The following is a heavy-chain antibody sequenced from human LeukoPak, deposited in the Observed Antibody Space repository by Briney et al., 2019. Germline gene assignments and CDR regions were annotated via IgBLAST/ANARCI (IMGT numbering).Heavy chain of an antibody. CDR3: ALTRGWYGGGFDY. CDR2: SIGDGSST. V-gene: IGHV3-43*02. Sequence: GGALRHSRAASGFPLDDFVMQWVPPAPGESLEGVSLSIGDGSSTYYADSVKGRFTISRNNSKNSLYLQMNSRRTEQTALYCCALTRGWYGGGFDYWGQGTLVTVSS. CDR1: GFPLDDFV. J-gene: IGHJ4*02. D-gene: IGHD6-19*01.